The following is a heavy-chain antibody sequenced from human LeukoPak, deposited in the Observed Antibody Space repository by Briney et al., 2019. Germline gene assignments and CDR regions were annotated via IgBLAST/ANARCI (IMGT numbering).Heavy chain of an antibody. D-gene: IGHD6-6*01. CDR3: ARIIAASQDVFDI. V-gene: IGHV4-39*07. J-gene: IGHJ3*02. Sequence: SETLSLTCTVSGDSISTSSYYWGWIRQPPGKGLEWIGNIYYSGSTYYNPSLKGRLTMSVDRSNNLFSLNLNSVTAADTAVYYCARIIAASQDVFDIWGQGTMITVSS. CDR1: GDSISTSSYY. CDR2: IYYSGST.